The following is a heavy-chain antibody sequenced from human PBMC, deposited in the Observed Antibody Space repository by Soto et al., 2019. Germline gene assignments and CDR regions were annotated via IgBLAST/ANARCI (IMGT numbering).Heavy chain of an antibody. CDR2: IDPSDSQT. V-gene: IGHV5-10-1*01. CDR1: GYSFAGYC. D-gene: IGHD3-22*01. J-gene: IGHJ4*02. CDR3: ARQIYDSDTGPNFQYYFDS. Sequence: GESLKSSGKGSGYSFAGYCITWVLQRPWKGLEWMGRIDPSDSQTYYSPSFRGHVTISVTKSITTVFLQWSSLRASDTAMYYCARQIYDSDTGPNFQYYFDSWGQGTPVTVSS.